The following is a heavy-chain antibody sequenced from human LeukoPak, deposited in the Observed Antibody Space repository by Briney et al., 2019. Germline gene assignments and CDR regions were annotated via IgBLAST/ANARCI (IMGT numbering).Heavy chain of an antibody. D-gene: IGHD3-22*01. V-gene: IGHV1-46*01. CDR2: INPSGGST. CDR1: GYTFTSYY. Sequence: ASVKVSCKASGYTFTSYYMHWVRQAPGQGLEWMGIINPSGGSTSYAQKFQGRVTMTRDTSTSTVYMELSSLRSEDTAVYYCARDLSLAYYYDSSGYSYAFDIWGQGTMVTVSS. J-gene: IGHJ3*02. CDR3: ARDLSLAYYYDSSGYSYAFDI.